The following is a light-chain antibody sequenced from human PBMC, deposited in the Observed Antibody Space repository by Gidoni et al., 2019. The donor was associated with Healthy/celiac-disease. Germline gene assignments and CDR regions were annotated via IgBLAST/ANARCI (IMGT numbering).Light chain of an antibody. CDR2: WAS. Sequence: DIMMTQCTDYMAESLGERATINRKSSLSVLYSSNDKNHLAWYQQKPGQPPKLLIYWASTRESGVPDLFSGIVSVTGFTLTISSLQAEDVAVYYCQQYYSTPWTFGQGTKVEIK. CDR3: QQYYSTPWT. CDR1: LSVLYSSNDKNH. J-gene: IGKJ1*01. V-gene: IGKV4-1*01.